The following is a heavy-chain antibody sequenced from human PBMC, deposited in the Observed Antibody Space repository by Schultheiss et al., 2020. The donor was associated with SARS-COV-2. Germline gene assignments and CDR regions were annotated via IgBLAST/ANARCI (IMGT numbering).Heavy chain of an antibody. CDR3: ARELRESWFDP. CDR1: GYTFTSYY. V-gene: IGHV1-18*04. J-gene: IGHJ5*02. Sequence: ASVKVSCKASGYTFTSYYMHWVRQAPGQGLEWMGRISAYNGNTNYAQKLQGRVTMTTDTSTSTAYMELRSLRSDDTAVYYCARELRESWFDPWGQGTLVTVSS. D-gene: IGHD4-17*01. CDR2: ISAYNGNT.